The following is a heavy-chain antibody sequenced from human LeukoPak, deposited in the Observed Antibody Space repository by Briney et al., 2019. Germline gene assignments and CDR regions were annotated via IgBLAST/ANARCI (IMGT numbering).Heavy chain of an antibody. J-gene: IGHJ4*02. Sequence: SETLSLTCTVSGDSISSSSYFWGWIRQPPGKGLEWIGSIYYSGSPYYNPSLKSRVTISVDTYKKQFSLPLSSVTAADTAVYYCARLPLYGGTLYYLDYWGQGTLVTVAS. D-gene: IGHD4-23*01. CDR2: IYYSGSP. CDR1: GDSISSSSYF. CDR3: ARLPLYGGTLYYLDY. V-gene: IGHV4-39*01.